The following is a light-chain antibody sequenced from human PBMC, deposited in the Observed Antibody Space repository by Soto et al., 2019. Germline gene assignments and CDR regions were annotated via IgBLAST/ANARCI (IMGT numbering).Light chain of an antibody. CDR3: QQYNSYST. Sequence: DIQMTQSPSTLSASVGDTVTVTCRASQGINNYLAWYQQKPGEAPNLLIYIASTLQNGVPSRFSGSGSGTEFTLTISSLQPDDFATYYCQQYNSYSTFGQGTKVDIK. CDR1: QGINNY. V-gene: IGKV1-5*01. CDR2: IAS. J-gene: IGKJ1*01.